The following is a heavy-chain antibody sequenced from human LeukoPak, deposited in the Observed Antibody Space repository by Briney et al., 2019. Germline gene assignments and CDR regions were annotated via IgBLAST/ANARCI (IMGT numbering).Heavy chain of an antibody. V-gene: IGHV3-9*01. CDR3: ARGDQTYYDFWSGYSEFDY. CDR1: GFTFDDYA. CDR2: ISWNSGSI. Sequence: GGSLRLSCAASGFTFDDYAMHWVRQAPGKGLEWVSGISWNSGSIGYADSVKGRFTISRDNAKNSLYLQMNSLRAEDTAVCYCARGDQTYYDFWSGYSEFDYWGQGTLVTVSS. J-gene: IGHJ4*02. D-gene: IGHD3-3*01.